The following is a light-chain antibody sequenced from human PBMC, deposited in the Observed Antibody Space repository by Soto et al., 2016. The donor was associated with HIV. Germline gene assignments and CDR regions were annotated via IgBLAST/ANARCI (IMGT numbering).Light chain of an antibody. J-gene: IGKJ2*01. V-gene: IGKV1-6*01. CDR2: STS. Sequence: AIQMTQSPSSLSASLGDRVRITCRASQAIKNELAWYHQKPGKAPRLLIYSTSGLGSEVPSRFSGSSSGTDFTLTISSLQPEDSGSYFCLQDYSYPFTFGQGTKLEIK. CDR1: QAIKNE. CDR3: LQDYSYPFT.